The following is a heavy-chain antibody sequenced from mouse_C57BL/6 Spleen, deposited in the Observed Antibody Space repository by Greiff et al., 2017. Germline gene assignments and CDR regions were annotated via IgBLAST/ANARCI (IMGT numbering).Heavy chain of an antibody. J-gene: IGHJ4*01. CDR1: GYTFTDYE. V-gene: IGHV1-15*01. CDR2: IDPETGGT. CDR3: TRRGTAQAPRAMDY. Sequence: VQVVESGAELVRPGASVTLSCKASGYTFTDYEMHWVKQTPVHGLEWIGAIDPETGGTAYNQKFKGKAILTADKSSSTAYMELRSLTSEDSAVYYCTRRGTAQAPRAMDYWGQGTSVTVSS. D-gene: IGHD3-2*02.